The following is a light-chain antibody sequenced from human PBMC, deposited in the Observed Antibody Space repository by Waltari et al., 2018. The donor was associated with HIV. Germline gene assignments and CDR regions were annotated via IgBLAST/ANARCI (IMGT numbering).Light chain of an antibody. CDR1: SSDVGGYNY. CDR2: DVS. V-gene: IGLV2-14*03. J-gene: IGLJ3*02. Sequence: QSALTQPASVSGSPGQSITISCTGTSSDVGGYNYVSWYQQHPGKAPKLMIYDVSNRPSGVSKRFSGSKSGNTASLTISGLQAEDEADYYCSSYTTSITHWVFGGGTKLTVL. CDR3: SSYTTSITHWV.